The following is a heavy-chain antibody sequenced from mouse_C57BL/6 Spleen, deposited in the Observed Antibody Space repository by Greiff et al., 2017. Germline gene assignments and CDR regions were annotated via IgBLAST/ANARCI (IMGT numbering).Heavy chain of an antibody. CDR2: IDPETGGT. D-gene: IGHD2-1*01. CDR1: GYTFTDYE. J-gene: IGHJ4*01. V-gene: IGHV1-15*01. Sequence: QVQLQQSGAELVRPGASVTLSCKASGYTFTDYEMHWVKQTPVHGLEWIGAIDPETGGTAYNQKFKGKAILTADKSSSTAYMELRSLTSEDSAVYYCARRDYYDNNYYAMDGWGKGTSVTVSS. CDR3: ARRDYYDNNYYAMDG.